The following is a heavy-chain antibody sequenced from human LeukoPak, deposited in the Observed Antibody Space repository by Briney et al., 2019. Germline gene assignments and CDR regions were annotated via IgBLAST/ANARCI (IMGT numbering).Heavy chain of an antibody. CDR3: ARHSGSGYYFYFYTMDV. V-gene: IGHV4-39*01. Sequence: SETLSLTCTVSGGSISSSTYYWGWIRQPPGKELEWIGCIYETGSTYYKSSLKSRVTISVDTSKNQFSLKLSSVTAADTAVYYCARHSGSGYYFYFYTMDVWGQGATVTVSS. CDR2: IYETGST. CDR1: GGSISSSTYY. D-gene: IGHD2-15*01. J-gene: IGHJ6*01.